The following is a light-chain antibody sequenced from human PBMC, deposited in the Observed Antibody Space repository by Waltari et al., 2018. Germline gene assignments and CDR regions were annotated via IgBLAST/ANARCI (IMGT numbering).Light chain of an antibody. CDR2: DAS. CDR3: QQYDNWPLT. CDR1: QRIKNN. Sequence: ETVMTQSPATLSVNPGERATLSCRASQRIKNNVAWYQQKGGQAPRLLLVDASTRATGISARFSGSGYGTEFTLTISSLQSEDFAVYYCQQYDNWPLTFGQGTRLDIK. J-gene: IGKJ5*01. V-gene: IGKV3-15*01.